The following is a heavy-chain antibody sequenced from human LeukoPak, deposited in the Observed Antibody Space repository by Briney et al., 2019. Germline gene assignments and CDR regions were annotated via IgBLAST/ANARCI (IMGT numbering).Heavy chain of an antibody. CDR2: MNPNSGNT. Sequence: ASVKVSCKASGYTFTSYDINWVRQATGQGLEWMGWMNPNSGNTGYAQKFQGRVTMTRNTSISTAYMELSSLRSEDTAVYYCARGRGPKLGLLLDYYYYMDVWGKGTTVIVSS. CDR1: GYTFTSYD. CDR3: ARGRGPKLGLLLDYYYYMDV. D-gene: IGHD2-15*01. J-gene: IGHJ6*03. V-gene: IGHV1-8*01.